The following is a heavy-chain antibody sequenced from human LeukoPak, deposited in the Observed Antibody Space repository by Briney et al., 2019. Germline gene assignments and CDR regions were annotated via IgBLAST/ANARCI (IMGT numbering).Heavy chain of an antibody. Sequence: GGSLRLSCAASGFTYTNYAMTWVRQAPGKGLEWVSVIGASGADTYYSDSVKGRFTVSRDNSQNTLFLHMSSLRAEDTAVYFCARRPRDTSGYYLGAFHDWGQGTTVTVSS. CDR3: ARRPRDTSGYYLGAFHD. V-gene: IGHV3-23*01. D-gene: IGHD3-22*01. J-gene: IGHJ3*01. CDR2: IGASGADT. CDR1: GFTYTNYA.